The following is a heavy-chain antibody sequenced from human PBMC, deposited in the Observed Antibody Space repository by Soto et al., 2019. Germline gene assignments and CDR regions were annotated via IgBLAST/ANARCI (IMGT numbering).Heavy chain of an antibody. CDR2: IFSNDEK. CDR3: ARIVEVIPHYYCHGMDV. J-gene: IGHJ6*02. Sequence: QVTLKESGPVLVKPTETLTLTCTVSGFSLSNARMGVSWIRQPPGKALEWLAHIFSNDEKSYSTSLKSRLTISKDTSKSQVVLTMTNIDPVDTATYYCARIVEVIPHYYCHGMDVWGQGTTVTVSS. D-gene: IGHD3-16*02. CDR1: GFSLSNARMG. V-gene: IGHV2-26*02.